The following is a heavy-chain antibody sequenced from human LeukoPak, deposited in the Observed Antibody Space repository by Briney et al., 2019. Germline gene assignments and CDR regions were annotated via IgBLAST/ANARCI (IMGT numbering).Heavy chain of an antibody. CDR2: INPTGSGT. Sequence: ASVKVSCKASGYTFINNWMHWVRQAPGQGLEWVGLINPTGSGTLYAQKFQGRVTMTTDTSTSTAYMNLRSLRSDDTAVYYCAREVPYDTSRYYQPFDYWGQGALVTVSS. CDR3: AREVPYDTSRYYQPFDY. CDR1: GYTFINNW. V-gene: IGHV1-46*01. D-gene: IGHD3-22*01. J-gene: IGHJ4*02.